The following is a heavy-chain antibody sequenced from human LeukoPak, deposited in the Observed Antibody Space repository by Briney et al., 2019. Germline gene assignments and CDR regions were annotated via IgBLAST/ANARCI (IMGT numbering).Heavy chain of an antibody. Sequence: SETLSLTCAVYGGSFSGYYWSWIRQPPGKGLEWIGEINHSGSTNYNPSIKSRVTISVDTSKNQFSLKLSSVTAADTAVYYCARGPTNQGYYYYYYGMDVWGQGTTVTVSS. CDR2: INHSGST. CDR3: ARGPTNQGYYYYYYGMDV. J-gene: IGHJ6*02. CDR1: GGSFSGYY. D-gene: IGHD1-14*01. V-gene: IGHV4-34*01.